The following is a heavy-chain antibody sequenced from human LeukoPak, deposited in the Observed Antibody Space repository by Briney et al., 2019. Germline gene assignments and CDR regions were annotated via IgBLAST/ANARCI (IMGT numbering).Heavy chain of an antibody. V-gene: IGHV4-39*07. CDR1: GGSISSSSYY. CDR2: IYYSGST. J-gene: IGHJ4*02. D-gene: IGHD2-15*01. Sequence: SETLSLTCTVSGGSISSSSYYWGWIRQPPGKGLEWIGSIYYSGSTYYNPSLKSRVTISVDTSKNQFSLKLSSVTAADTAVYYCARVGSRSAKGVDFDYWGQGTLVTVSS. CDR3: ARVGSRSAKGVDFDY.